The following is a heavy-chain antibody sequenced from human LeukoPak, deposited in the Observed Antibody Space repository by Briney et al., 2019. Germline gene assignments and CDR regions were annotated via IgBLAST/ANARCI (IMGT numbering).Heavy chain of an antibody. CDR3: ARGPTPSVVPADHYYYYYYMDV. Sequence: ASVKVSCKAFGYTFTGHYIHWVRQAPGQGLEWMGWMNPNSGNTGYAQKFQGRVTITRNTSISTAYMELSSLRSEDTAVYYCARGPTPSVVPADHYYYYYYMDVWGKGTTVTVSS. V-gene: IGHV1-8*03. CDR1: GYTFTGHY. CDR2: MNPNSGNT. J-gene: IGHJ6*03. D-gene: IGHD2-2*01.